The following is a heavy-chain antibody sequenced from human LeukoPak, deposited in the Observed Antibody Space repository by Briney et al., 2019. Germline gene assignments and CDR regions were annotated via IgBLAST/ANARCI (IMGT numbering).Heavy chain of an antibody. CDR1: GFTFSSYA. CDR2: ISYDGSNK. V-gene: IGHV3-30-3*01. Sequence: SGGSLRLSCAASGFTFSSYAMHWVRQAPGKGLEWVAVISYDGSNKYYADSVKGRFTISRDNSKNTLYLQMNSLRSEDTAVYYCARDGRYCSSTSCYPYFDYWGQGTLVTVSS. J-gene: IGHJ4*02. D-gene: IGHD2-2*01. CDR3: ARDGRYCSSTSCYPYFDY.